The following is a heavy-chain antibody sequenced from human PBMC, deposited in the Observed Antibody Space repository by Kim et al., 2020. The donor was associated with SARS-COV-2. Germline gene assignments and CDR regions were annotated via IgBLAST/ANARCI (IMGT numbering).Heavy chain of an antibody. J-gene: IGHJ4*02. CDR1: GGSISSGSYY. V-gene: IGHV4-61*02. CDR3: ARGTQWLVGG. Sequence: SETLSLTCTVSGGSISSGSYYWSWIRQPAGKGLEWIGRIYTSGSTNYNPSLKSRVTISVDTSKNQFSLKLSSVTAADTAVYYCARGTQWLVGGWGQGTLVTVSS. CDR2: IYTSGST. D-gene: IGHD6-19*01.